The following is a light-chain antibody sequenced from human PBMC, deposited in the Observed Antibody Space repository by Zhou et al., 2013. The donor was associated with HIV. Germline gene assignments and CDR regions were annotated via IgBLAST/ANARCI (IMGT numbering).Light chain of an antibody. J-gene: IGKJ1*01. Sequence: DIQMTQSPSSLSASVGDRVSITCRASQGITESLVWYQQKPGTAPKLLVYAASKLESGVPSRISGSGSGTDYTLNIINLQPEDSAIYYCQQYYTVPWTFGQGTRVEL. V-gene: IGKV1-NL1*01. CDR1: QGITES. CDR2: AAS. CDR3: QQYYTVPWT.